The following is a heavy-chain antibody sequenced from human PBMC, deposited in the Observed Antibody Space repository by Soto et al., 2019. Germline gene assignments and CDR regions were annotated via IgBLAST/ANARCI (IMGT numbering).Heavy chain of an antibody. V-gene: IGHV1-46*03. CDR3: ARDHRYYGSGSYYSPRRSGSTDFDY. CDR2: INPSGGST. CDR1: GYTFTSYY. Sequence: ASVKVSCKASGYTFTSYYMHWVRQAPGQGLEWMGIINPSGGSTSYAQKFQGRVTMTRDTSTSTVYMELSSLRSEDTAVYYCARDHRYYGSGSYYSPRRSGSTDFDYWGQGTLVTVSS. J-gene: IGHJ4*02. D-gene: IGHD3-10*01.